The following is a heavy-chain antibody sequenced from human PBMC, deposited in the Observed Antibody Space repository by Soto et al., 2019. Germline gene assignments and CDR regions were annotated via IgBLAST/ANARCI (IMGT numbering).Heavy chain of an antibody. Sequence: EVQLLESGGGWLQPGGSLRLSCAASGFTFSSYAMNWVRQDPGKGLEWVSGITGSGAGSYYSDSVKGRFTISRDNSKNTLYLQMNSLRAEDTAVYYCAKAYSNSWPNDWFDPGGQGTRVTVSS. V-gene: IGHV3-23*01. D-gene: IGHD6-13*01. CDR3: AKAYSNSWPNDWFDP. J-gene: IGHJ5*02. CDR1: GFTFSSYA. CDR2: ITGSGAGS.